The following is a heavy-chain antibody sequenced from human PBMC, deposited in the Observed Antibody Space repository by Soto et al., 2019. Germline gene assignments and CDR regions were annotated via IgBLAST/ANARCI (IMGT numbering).Heavy chain of an antibody. D-gene: IGHD5-18*01. J-gene: IGHJ4*01. CDR2: INPDGRTI. V-gene: IGHV3-74*01. CDR3: ATAGYYRFDN. Sequence: PGGSLRLSCAASAFSFSTSWMHWFRQAPGEGLVWVSRINPDGRTINYADSVKGRFTISRDNAKNTLYLQMNILRVEDTAVYFCATAGYYRFDNWGLGTLVTAPQ. CDR1: AFSFSTSW.